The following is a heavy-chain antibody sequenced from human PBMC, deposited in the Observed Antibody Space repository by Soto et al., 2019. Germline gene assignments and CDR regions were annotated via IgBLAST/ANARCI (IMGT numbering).Heavy chain of an antibody. V-gene: IGHV4-39*01. CDR2: IYYTGST. D-gene: IGHD3-10*01. J-gene: IGHJ4*02. CDR1: GCSMSTSYY. Sequence: QLQLQESGPGLLKPSETLSLTCTVSGCSMSTSYYWGWIRQPPGKGLEWIGSIYYTGSTYYNPSLKRRATIPVDTSKNQFSLKLTSVTAADTAVYYCATLWFGEADYWGQGTMVTVSS. CDR3: ATLWFGEADY.